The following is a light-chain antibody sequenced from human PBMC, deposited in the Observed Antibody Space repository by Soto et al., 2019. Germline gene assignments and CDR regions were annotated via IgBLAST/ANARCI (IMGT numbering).Light chain of an antibody. J-gene: IGKJ1*01. CDR2: AAS. Sequence: EILLTQSPGTLSLSPGERATLSCRASQSIGSNYLAWYQQKPGQAPRLLIYAASGRATGIPDRFSGSGSGTDFPLTISRLEPEDFAVYYCQQYGRSPTFGQGTKVELK. V-gene: IGKV3-20*01. CDR1: QSIGSNY. CDR3: QQYGRSPT.